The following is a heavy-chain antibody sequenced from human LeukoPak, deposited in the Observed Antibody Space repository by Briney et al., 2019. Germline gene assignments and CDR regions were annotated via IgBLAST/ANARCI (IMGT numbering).Heavy chain of an antibody. V-gene: IGHV3-53*01. Sequence: GGSLRLSCAASGFTVSSNYMSWVRQAPGKGLEWVSVIYSGGSTYYADSVKGRFTISRDNSKNTLYLQMNSLRAEDTAVYYCARDAYDFWSGYHYYYGMDVWGQGTTVTVSS. CDR3: ARDAYDFWSGYHYYYGMDV. CDR2: IYSGGST. CDR1: GFTVSSNY. D-gene: IGHD3-3*01. J-gene: IGHJ6*02.